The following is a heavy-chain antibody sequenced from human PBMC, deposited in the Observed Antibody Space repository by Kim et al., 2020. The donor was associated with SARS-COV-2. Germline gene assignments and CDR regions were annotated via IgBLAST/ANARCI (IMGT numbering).Heavy chain of an antibody. D-gene: IGHD2-8*01. J-gene: IGHJ4*02. CDR1: GFTFSSYA. Sequence: GGSLRLSCAASGFTFSSYAMHWVRQAPGKGLEWVAVISYDGSNKYYADSVKGRFTISRDNSNNTLYLQMNSLRAEDTAVYYCASLGDCTNAVCYTSTRYFDDWGQGTLVTVSS. CDR2: ISYDGSNK. CDR3: ASLGDCTNAVCYTSTRYFDD. V-gene: IGHV3-30-3*01.